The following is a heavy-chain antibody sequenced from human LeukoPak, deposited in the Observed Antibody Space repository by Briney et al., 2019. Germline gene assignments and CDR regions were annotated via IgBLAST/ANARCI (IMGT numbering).Heavy chain of an antibody. V-gene: IGHV3-48*04. CDR3: ARDGDMVSYYYYVMDV. CDR2: ISSSGSTI. Sequence: GGSLRLSCAASGFTFISYSMSWARQAPGEGLEWVSYISSSGSTIYYADSVKGRCTISRDNAKNSLYLQMNSLRAEDTAVYYWARDGDMVSYYYYVMDVWGQGTTVTFSS. J-gene: IGHJ6*02. CDR1: GFTFISYS. D-gene: IGHD3-10*01.